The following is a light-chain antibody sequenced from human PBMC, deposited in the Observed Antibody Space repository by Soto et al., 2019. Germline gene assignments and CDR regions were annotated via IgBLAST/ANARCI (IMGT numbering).Light chain of an antibody. CDR3: QPSGSSPPLP. CDR1: QSVSSSY. J-gene: IGKJ4*02. V-gene: IGKV3-20*01. CDR2: GAS. Sequence: EIVLTQSPGTRSLSPGERATLSCRASQSVSSSYLAWYQQKPGQAPRLLIYGASSRATGIPDRFSGSGSGTDVTLTISRLEPEDVAVYYWQPSGSSPPLPFGGGNKVEIK.